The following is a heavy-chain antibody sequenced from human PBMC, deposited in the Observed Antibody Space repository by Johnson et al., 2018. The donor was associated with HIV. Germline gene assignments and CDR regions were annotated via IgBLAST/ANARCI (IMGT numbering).Heavy chain of an antibody. D-gene: IGHD5-18*01. V-gene: IGHV3-11*04. CDR3: ARDIAIQLWSHDAFDI. CDR1: GFTFSDYY. J-gene: IGHJ3*02. Sequence: QVQLVESGGGVVQPGKSLRLSCAVSGFTFSDYYMSWIRQAPGKGLEWVSYISSSGSTIYYADSVKGRFTITRDNAKNSLYMQMNSLRAEDTAVYYCARDIAIQLWSHDAFDIWGQGTMVTVSS. CDR2: ISSSGSTI.